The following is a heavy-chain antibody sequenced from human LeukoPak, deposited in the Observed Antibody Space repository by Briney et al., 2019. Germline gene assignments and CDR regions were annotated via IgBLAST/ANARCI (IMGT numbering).Heavy chain of an antibody. CDR2: IKSKTDGGTT. CDR3: TTDGYRYGYRGIYYYYGMDV. CDR1: GFTFSNAW. D-gene: IGHD5-18*01. J-gene: IGHJ6*04. Sequence: GGSLRLSCAASGFTFSNAWMSWVRQAPGKGLEWVGRIKSKTDGGTTDYAAPVKGRFTISRDDSKNTLYLQMNSLKTEDTAVYCCTTDGYRYGYRGIYYYYGMDVWGKGTTVTVSS. V-gene: IGHV3-15*01.